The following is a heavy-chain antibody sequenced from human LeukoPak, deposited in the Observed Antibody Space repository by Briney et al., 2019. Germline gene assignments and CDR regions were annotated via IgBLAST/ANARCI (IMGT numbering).Heavy chain of an antibody. Sequence: ASVKVSCKASGYTFTISYINWVRQAPGQRLEWMGWISAYNGRTNYAQQFQGRVTMTTDSSTSTAYMDLTSLRSDDTAVYYCARGGTYYPCIDYWGQGTLVTVSS. CDR3: ARGGTYYPCIDY. CDR2: ISAYNGRT. J-gene: IGHJ4*02. V-gene: IGHV1-18*01. CDR1: GYTFTISY. D-gene: IGHD1-26*01.